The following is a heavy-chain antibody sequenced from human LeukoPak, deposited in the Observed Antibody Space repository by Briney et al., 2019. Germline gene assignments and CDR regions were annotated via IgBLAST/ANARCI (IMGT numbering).Heavy chain of an antibody. CDR1: GDSISSSYYS. Sequence: PSETLSLTCAVSGDSISSSYYSWSWIRQPPGKGLELIGYIFQSGSTFYNPSLKSRVTISVDRSKNQFSLRLTSVTAADTAVYYCASGTTVTTLVHWGQGTLVTVSS. CDR3: ASGTTVTTLVH. D-gene: IGHD4-11*01. CDR2: IFQSGST. J-gene: IGHJ4*02. V-gene: IGHV4-30-2*01.